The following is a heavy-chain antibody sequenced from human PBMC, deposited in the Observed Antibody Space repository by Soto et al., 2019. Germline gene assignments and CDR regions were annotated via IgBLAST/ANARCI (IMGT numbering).Heavy chain of an antibody. CDR1: GGTFSSYA. CDR3: ARGRDSSGAQFDH. J-gene: IGHJ4*02. V-gene: IGHV1-69*06. Sequence: SVKVSCKASGGTFSSYAISWVRQAPGQGLEWMGGIIPIFGTEKYAQKFQGRVTITADKSTSTAYMELSRERAEDKSVNYCARGRDSSGAQFDHWGQGTLVTVSS. D-gene: IGHD6-25*01. CDR2: IIPIFGTE.